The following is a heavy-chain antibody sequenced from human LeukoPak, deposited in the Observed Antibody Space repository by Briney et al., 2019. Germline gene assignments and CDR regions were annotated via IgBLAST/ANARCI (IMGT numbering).Heavy chain of an antibody. CDR1: GFTFTTYA. V-gene: IGHV3-23*01. CDR3: AIGPPYGGYSD. J-gene: IGHJ4*02. Sequence: LPGGSLRLSCAASGFTFTTYAMTWVRQAPGKGPEWVSTINGSGGRTYYADSLKGRFTISRDNSKSTLYLQMNSLRAEDTAVYYCAIGPPYGGYSDWGQGTLVTVSS. CDR2: INGSGGRT. D-gene: IGHD5-12*01.